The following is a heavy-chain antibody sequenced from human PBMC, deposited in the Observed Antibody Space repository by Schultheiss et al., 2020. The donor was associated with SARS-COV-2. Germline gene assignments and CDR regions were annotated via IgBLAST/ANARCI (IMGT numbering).Heavy chain of an antibody. CDR2: ISYDGSNK. Sequence: GGSLRLSCAASGFTFSSHAMHWVRQAPGKGLEWVAVISYDGSNKYYADSVKGRFTISRDNSKNTLYLQMNSLRAEDTAVYYCAGGKLRPGDVWGQGTTVTVSS. D-gene: IGHD1-26*01. CDR3: AGGKLRPGDV. CDR1: GFTFSSHA. J-gene: IGHJ6*02. V-gene: IGHV3-30*07.